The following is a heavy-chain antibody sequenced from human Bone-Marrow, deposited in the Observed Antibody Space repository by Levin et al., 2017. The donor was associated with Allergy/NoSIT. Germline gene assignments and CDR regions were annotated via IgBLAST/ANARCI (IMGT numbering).Heavy chain of an antibody. CDR3: ARAVIFGVVSYNWFDP. CDR2: IIPIFGTA. V-gene: IGHV1-69*13. Sequence: SVKVSCKASGGTFSSYAISWVRQAPGQGLEWMGGIIPIFGTANYAQKFQGRVTITADESTSTAYMELSSLRSEDTAVYYYARAVIFGVVSYNWFDPWGQGTLVTVSS. D-gene: IGHD3-3*01. J-gene: IGHJ5*02. CDR1: GGTFSSYA.